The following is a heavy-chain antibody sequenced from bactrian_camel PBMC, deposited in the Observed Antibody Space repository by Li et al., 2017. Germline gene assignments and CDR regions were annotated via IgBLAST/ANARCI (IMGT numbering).Heavy chain of an antibody. V-gene: IGHV3S55*01. Sequence: VQLVESGGGSVQAGGSLRLSCVVSGLTHSNYCYGWFRQSPGKEREGVAAIDSDGSTSYADSVKGRFTISKDNAKNTLYLQMNSLKPEDTAMYYCAAGRGIFCGTSPDIFDEWGQGTQVTVS. CDR1: GLTHSNYC. CDR2: IDSDGST. CDR3: AAGRGIFCGTSPDIFDE. D-gene: IGHD2*01. J-gene: IGHJ4*01.